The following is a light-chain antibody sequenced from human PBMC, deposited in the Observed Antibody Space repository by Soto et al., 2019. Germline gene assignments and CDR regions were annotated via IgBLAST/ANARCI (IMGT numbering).Light chain of an antibody. J-gene: IGKJ1*01. CDR1: QSVRSDF. Sequence: VLTQSPGTRSLSPGERATLSCRASQSVRSDFVARYQQKPGEGPRLHIYGASTRATGIPDRFTGRGSGTDFTLTISRLEPEYFAVYYCQQYGSSLRTFGQGTQVDIK. CDR3: QQYGSSLRT. V-gene: IGKV3-20*01. CDR2: GAS.